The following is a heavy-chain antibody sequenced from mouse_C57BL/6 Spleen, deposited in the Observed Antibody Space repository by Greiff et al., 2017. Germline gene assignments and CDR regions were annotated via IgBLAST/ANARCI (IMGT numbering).Heavy chain of an antibody. J-gene: IGHJ4*01. Sequence: QVQLQQPGAELVKPGASVKMSCKASGYTFTSYWITWVKQRPGQGLEWIGDIYPGSGSTNYNEKFKSKATLTVDKSSSTAYMELRSLTSEDSAVYYCACAGGFYAMDYWGQGTSVTVSS. CDR1: GYTFTSYW. V-gene: IGHV1-55*01. CDR3: ACAGGFYAMDY. CDR2: IYPGSGST.